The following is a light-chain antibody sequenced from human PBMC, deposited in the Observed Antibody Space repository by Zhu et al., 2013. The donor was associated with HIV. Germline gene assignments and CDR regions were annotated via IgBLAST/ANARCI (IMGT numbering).Light chain of an antibody. CDR3: QQYDRSPLT. CDR1: QSINNN. V-gene: IGKV3-20*01. J-gene: IGKJ4*01. CDR2: DAS. Sequence: EIVMTQSPVTLSASPGERAALSCRASQSINNNLAWFQQKPGQAPRLVIYDASKRATGIPARFSGSGSGTDFSLSISRLEPEDFAVYYCQQYDRSPLTFGGGTTVEIK.